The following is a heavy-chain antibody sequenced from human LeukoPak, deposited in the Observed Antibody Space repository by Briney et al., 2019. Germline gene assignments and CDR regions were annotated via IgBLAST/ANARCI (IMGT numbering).Heavy chain of an antibody. CDR1: GFTFSSYA. CDR3: AKDSRGTYLGYFDY. D-gene: IGHD3-10*01. J-gene: IGHJ4*02. Sequence: GRSLRLSCAASGFTFSSYAMHWVRQAPGKGLEWVAVISYDGSNKYYADSVKGRFTISRDNSKNTLYLQMNSLRADDTALYYCAKDSRGTYLGYFDYWGQGTLVTVSS. V-gene: IGHV3-30*04. CDR2: ISYDGSNK.